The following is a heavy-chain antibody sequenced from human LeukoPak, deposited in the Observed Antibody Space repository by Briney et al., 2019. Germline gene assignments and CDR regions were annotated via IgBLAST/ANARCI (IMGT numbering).Heavy chain of an antibody. CDR1: GLTFTNYW. V-gene: IGHV3-7*01. D-gene: IGHD3-3*01. Sequence: PGGSLRLSCAAPGLTFTNYWMHWVRQAPGKGLESVAYIHPDGSEKYYVESLRGRFAISRDNAKNSLYLQMSNLRGEDTAVYYCTSRYDFWSGYYQGYYFDFWGQGSLVTVSS. CDR2: IHPDGSEK. J-gene: IGHJ4*02. CDR3: TSRYDFWSGYYQGYYFDF.